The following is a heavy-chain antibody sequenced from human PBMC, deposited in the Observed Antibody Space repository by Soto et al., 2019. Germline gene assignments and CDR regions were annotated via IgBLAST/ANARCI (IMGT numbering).Heavy chain of an antibody. Sequence: SETLSLTGTVSGGSISSYCWSLIRQPPGKGLEWIGCIYYSGSTNYNPSLKSRVTISVDTSKNQFSLKLSSVTAADTAVYYCARSSEDFFLWFDPWGQGTLVTVSS. CDR1: GGSISSYC. J-gene: IGHJ5*02. D-gene: IGHD2-15*01. CDR2: IYYSGST. V-gene: IGHV4-59*08. CDR3: ARSSEDFFLWFDP.